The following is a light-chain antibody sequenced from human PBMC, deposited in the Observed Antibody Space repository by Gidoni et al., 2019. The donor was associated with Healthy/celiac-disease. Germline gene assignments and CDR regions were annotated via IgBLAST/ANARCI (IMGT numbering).Light chain of an antibody. CDR1: QDISNY. CDR2: DAS. J-gene: IGKJ4*01. V-gene: IGKV1-33*01. Sequence: DIQMTQSPSSLSASVGDRVTITCQASQDISNYLNWYQQKPGKAPHLLIDDASNLETGVPSRFSGSGSGTDFTFTISSLQPEDIATYYCQQYDSLPPTFGGGTKVEIK. CDR3: QQYDSLPPT.